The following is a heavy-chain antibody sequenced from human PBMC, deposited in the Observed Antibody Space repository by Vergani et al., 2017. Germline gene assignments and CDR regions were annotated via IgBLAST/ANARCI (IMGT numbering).Heavy chain of an antibody. CDR3: TRDPSHPPPYDSSGYKDAFDI. CDR2: IRSKAYGGTT. Sequence: EVQLVESGGGLVQPGRSLRLSCTASGFTFGDYAMSWVRQAPGKGLEGVGFIRSKAYGGTTEYAASLNGRFTISRDDSKSIAYLQMNSLKTEDTAVYYCTRDPSHPPPYDSSGYKDAFDIWGQGTMVTVSS. D-gene: IGHD3-22*01. CDR1: GFTFGDYA. V-gene: IGHV3-49*04. J-gene: IGHJ3*02.